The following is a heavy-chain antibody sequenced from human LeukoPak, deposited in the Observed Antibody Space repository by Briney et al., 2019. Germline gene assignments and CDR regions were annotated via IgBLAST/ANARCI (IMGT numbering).Heavy chain of an antibody. J-gene: IGHJ6*02. D-gene: IGHD5-18*01. CDR3: ARAPTGYSYGPYYYYYYGMDV. CDR1: GYTFTGYD. CDR2: MNPNSGNT. V-gene: IGHV1-8*01. Sequence: ASVKVSCKASGYTFTGYDINWVRQATGQGLEWMGWMNPNSGNTGYAQKFQGRVTMTRNTSISTAYMELSSLRSEDTAVYYCARAPTGYSYGPYYYYYYGMDVWGQGTTVTVSS.